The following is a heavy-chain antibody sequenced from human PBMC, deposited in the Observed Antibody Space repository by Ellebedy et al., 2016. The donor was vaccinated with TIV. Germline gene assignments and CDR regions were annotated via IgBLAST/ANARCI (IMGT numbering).Heavy chain of an antibody. V-gene: IGHV1-18*01. CDR3: ASGAGKPIGPSGRKVYGMDV. J-gene: IGHJ6*02. Sequence: ASVKVSCKASGYTFTSYGISWVRQAPGQGLEWMGWISAYNGDTNYAQKLQGRVTMTTDTSTSTAYMELRSLRSDDTAVYYCASGAGKPIGPSGRKVYGMDVWGQGTTVTVSS. CDR1: GYTFTSYG. CDR2: ISAYNGDT. D-gene: IGHD6-19*01.